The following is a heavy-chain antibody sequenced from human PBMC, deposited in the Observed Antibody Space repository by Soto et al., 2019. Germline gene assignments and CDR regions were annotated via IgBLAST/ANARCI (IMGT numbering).Heavy chain of an antibody. V-gene: IGHV1-69*01. CDR3: ASGASGWYPYFFDS. CDR1: EGTFNSYA. J-gene: IGHJ4*02. Sequence: QAQVVQSGAEVRKPGSSVKLSCKASEGTFNSYAIAWVRQAPGQGLEWMGGIIPYYNTLNYAQKFQDRVTIPADDATNTVYMELSSLRSDDTAVYFCASGASGWYPYFFDSWAQGTLVTVSS. CDR2: IIPYYNTL. D-gene: IGHD6-13*01.